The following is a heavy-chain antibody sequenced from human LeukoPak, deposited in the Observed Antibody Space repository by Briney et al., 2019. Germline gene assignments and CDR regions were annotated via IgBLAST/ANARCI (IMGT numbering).Heavy chain of an antibody. J-gene: IGHJ6*02. CDR3: VQHLVLTSDPYYYGMDV. Sequence: SETLSLTCIVSGGSVSNGSYYWSWIRQPPGKGLEWIGYIYNSVRTNYNPSLKSRVTISVDTSKNQLSLKLSSVPAADTAVCFCVQHLVLTSDPYYYGMDVWGQGTTVTVSS. D-gene: IGHD1-1*01. CDR1: GGSVSNGSYY. V-gene: IGHV4-61*01. CDR2: IYNSVRT.